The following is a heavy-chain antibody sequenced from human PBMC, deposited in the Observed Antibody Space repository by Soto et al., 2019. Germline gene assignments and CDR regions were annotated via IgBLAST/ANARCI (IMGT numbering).Heavy chain of an antibody. V-gene: IGHV3-30*18. D-gene: IGHD6-19*01. CDR1: GFRFGAFG. CDR2: VSNDGRSE. Sequence: QVQLVESGGGAVQPGRSLTLSCAASGFRFGAFGMHWVRQAPGKGLEWVAVVSNDGRSEHYADSVKGRFTISRDNARNSLSLQMNILCDEDTAVYYCTKSADSAGWGVDFWGQGTLVTVSS. J-gene: IGHJ4*02. CDR3: TKSADSAGWGVDF.